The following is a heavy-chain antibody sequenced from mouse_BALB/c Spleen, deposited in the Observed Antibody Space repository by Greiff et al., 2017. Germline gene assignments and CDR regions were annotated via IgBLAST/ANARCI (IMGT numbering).Heavy chain of an antibody. Sequence: VKLVESGPGLVQPSQSLSITCTVSGFSLTSYGVHWVRQSPGKGLEWLGVIWSGGSTDYNAAFISRLSISKDNSKSQVFFKMNSLQANDTAIYYCARNGEDGYDYYAMDYWGQGTSVTVSS. CDR2: IWSGGST. J-gene: IGHJ4*01. V-gene: IGHV2-2*02. D-gene: IGHD2-2*01. CDR3: ARNGEDGYDYYAMDY. CDR1: GFSLTSYG.